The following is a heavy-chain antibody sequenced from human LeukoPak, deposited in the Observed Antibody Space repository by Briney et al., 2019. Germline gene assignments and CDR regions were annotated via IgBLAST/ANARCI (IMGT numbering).Heavy chain of an antibody. CDR1: GYSISSGYY. CDR3: PGPPRGGFWGSNAFDI. Sequence: ASETLSLTCTVSGYSISSGYYWGWIRQPPGKGLEWIGSMYYSGNTYYNPSLKSRVTISVDTSKNQFPLKLSSVTAAATAVYCWPGPPRGGFWGSNAFDIWGQGKMVTASS. CDR2: MYYSGNT. D-gene: IGHD7-27*01. V-gene: IGHV4-38-2*02. J-gene: IGHJ3*02.